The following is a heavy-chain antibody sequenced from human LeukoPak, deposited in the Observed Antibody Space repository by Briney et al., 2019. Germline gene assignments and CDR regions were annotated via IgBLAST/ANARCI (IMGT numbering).Heavy chain of an antibody. CDR3: ARETPYTIFGVVTLGMDV. D-gene: IGHD3-3*01. V-gene: IGHV4-4*07. J-gene: IGHJ6*04. Sequence: PSETLSLTCTVSGGSISSYYWSWIRQPAGKGLEWIGRTYTSGSTNYNPSLKSRVTISVDKSKNQFSLKLSSVTAADTAVYYCARETPYTIFGVVTLGMDVWGKGTTVTVSS. CDR1: GGSISSYY. CDR2: TYTSGST.